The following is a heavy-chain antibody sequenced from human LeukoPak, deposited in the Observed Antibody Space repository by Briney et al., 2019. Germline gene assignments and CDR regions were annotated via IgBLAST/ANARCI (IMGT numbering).Heavy chain of an antibody. CDR2: IYYSGST. Sequence: SETLSLTCTVSGGSISSYYWSWIRQPPGKGLGWVGYIYYSGSTIYNPSLKRRVTISVAKSKNKLSLMCSSVIVAETAVYCCTRDQYYYGSGSYGPDHGGQGILVTVSS. J-gene: IGHJ5*02. D-gene: IGHD3-10*01. V-gene: IGHV4-59*01. CDR1: GGSISSYY. CDR3: TRDQYYYGSGSYGPDH.